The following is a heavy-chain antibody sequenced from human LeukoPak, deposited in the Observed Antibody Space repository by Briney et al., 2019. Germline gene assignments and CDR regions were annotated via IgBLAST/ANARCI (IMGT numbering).Heavy chain of an antibody. J-gene: IGHJ5*02. CDR2: ISYDGSNK. CDR3: ATDHSMANTAWWFDP. D-gene: IGHD5-24*01. V-gene: IGHV3-30*01. CDR1: GFIFSNYA. Sequence: GRSLRLSCAASGFIFSNYAMHWVRQAPGKGLEWVALISYDGSNKYYADSVKGRFTISRDNSKNTLFLQLNSLRAEDTAFYYCATDHSMANTAWWFDPWGQGTLVTVSS.